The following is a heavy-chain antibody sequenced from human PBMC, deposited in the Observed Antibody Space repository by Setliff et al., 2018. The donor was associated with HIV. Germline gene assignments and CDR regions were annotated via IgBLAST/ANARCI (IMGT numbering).Heavy chain of an antibody. CDR3: ARVPSYYDILTGAHYYYYYMDV. Sequence: SETLSLTCTVSGGSISNYYWSWIRQTPGKGLEWIGYIYVSGSTKYNPSLESRVTISVDTSKNQFSLKLSSVTAADTAVYYCARVPSYYDILTGAHYYYYYMDVWGKGTTVTV. CDR2: IYVSGST. J-gene: IGHJ6*03. D-gene: IGHD3-9*01. V-gene: IGHV4-59*12. CDR1: GGSISNYY.